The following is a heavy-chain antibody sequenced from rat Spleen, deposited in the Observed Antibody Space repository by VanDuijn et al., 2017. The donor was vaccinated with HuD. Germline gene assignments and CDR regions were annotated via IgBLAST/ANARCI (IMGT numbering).Heavy chain of an antibody. CDR1: GFIFSRSA. Sequence: EVQLVETGGGLVQPGRSLKLSCAASGFIFSRSAMAWVRQAPTKGLEWVASITSTGGSTYYPDSVKGRFSISRDNAQNTLYLQLNSLKSEDTATYYCASQLGDWGQGVMVTVSS. J-gene: IGHJ2*01. CDR2: ITSTGGST. D-gene: IGHD5-1*01. CDR3: ASQLGD. V-gene: IGHV5S13*01.